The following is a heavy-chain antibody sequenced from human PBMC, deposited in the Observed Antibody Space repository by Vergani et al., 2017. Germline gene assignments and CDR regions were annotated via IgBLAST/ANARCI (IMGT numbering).Heavy chain of an antibody. D-gene: IGHD5-18*01. J-gene: IGHJ4*02. V-gene: IGHV4-34*01. Sequence: QVQLQQWGAGLLKPSETLSLTCAVYGGSFSGYYWSWIRQPPGKGLEWIGELNHSGSTNYNPSLKSRVTISVDTSKNQFSLKLSSVTAADTAVYYCARGRSMVKFDYWGQGTLVTVSS. CDR1: GGSFSGYY. CDR2: LNHSGST. CDR3: ARGRSMVKFDY.